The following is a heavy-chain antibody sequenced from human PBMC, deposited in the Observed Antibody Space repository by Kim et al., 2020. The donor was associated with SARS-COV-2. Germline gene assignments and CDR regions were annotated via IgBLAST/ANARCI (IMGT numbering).Heavy chain of an antibody. CDR3: ARDPTKTTIFGVVIKDSYYMDV. D-gene: IGHD3-3*01. Sequence: ASVKVSCKASGYTFTSYAMNWVRRAPGQGLEWMGWINTNTGNPTYAQGFTGRFVFSLDTSVSTAYLQISSLKAEDTAVYYCARDPTKTTIFGVVIKDSYYMDVWGKGTTVTVSS. J-gene: IGHJ6*03. V-gene: IGHV7-4-1*02. CDR1: GYTFTSYA. CDR2: INTNTGNP.